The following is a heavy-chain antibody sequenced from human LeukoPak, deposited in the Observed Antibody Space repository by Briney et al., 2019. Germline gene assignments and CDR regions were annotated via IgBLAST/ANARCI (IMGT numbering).Heavy chain of an antibody. V-gene: IGHV3-23*01. CDR1: GFTFSSYD. CDR3: ALPPYYYDSSGFNFDY. J-gene: IGHJ4*02. Sequence: GGSLRLSCAASGFTFSSYDMSWVRQAPGKGLEWVSAISGSGGSTYYADSVKGRFTISRDNSKNTLYLQMNSLRAEDTAVYYCALPPYYYDSSGFNFDYWGQGTLVTVSS. D-gene: IGHD3-22*01. CDR2: ISGSGGST.